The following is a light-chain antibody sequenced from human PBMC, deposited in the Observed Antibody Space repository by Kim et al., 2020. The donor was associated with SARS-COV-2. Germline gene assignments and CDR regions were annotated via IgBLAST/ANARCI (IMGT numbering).Light chain of an antibody. CDR1: QSVLSD. CDR3: QQYYNRPPCT. Sequence: EIVMTQSPATLSVSPGERATLSCRASQSVLSDLDWYQQKPGQAPRLLIYAASTRATGVPARFSGSGSGTEFTLTISSLQSEDFAVYFCQQYYNRPPCTFGQGTKLEIK. V-gene: IGKV3-15*01. CDR2: AAS. J-gene: IGKJ2*02.